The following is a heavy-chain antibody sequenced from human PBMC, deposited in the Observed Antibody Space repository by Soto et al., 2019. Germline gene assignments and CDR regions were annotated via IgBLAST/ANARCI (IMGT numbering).Heavy chain of an antibody. V-gene: IGHV5-10-1*01. CDR1: GYSFTSYW. Sequence: GESLKISCKGSGYSFTSYWISWVRQMPGKGLEWMGRIDPSDSYTNYSPSFQGHVTISADKSISTAYLQWSSLKASDTAMYYCASSPMTNPVTTIYTDGMDVGGQGATQTVSS. D-gene: IGHD4-17*01. CDR2: IDPSDSYT. J-gene: IGHJ6*02. CDR3: ASSPMTNPVTTIYTDGMDV.